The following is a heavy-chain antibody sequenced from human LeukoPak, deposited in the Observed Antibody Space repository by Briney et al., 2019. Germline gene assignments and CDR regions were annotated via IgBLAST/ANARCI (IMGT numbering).Heavy chain of an antibody. V-gene: IGHV4-59*01. J-gene: IGHJ6*03. CDR2: NYYSGST. D-gene: IGHD3-22*01. Sequence: SETLSLTFTVPGGSISSYYWSSIRQPPGKGLEWIGYNYYSGSTNYNPSLKSRVTISVDTSKIQFSLKLSSVTAADTAVYYCARCRQLPRDYYDSSAQWGGYYYYMDVWGKGTTVTVSS. CDR1: GGSISSYY. CDR3: ARCRQLPRDYYDSSAQWGGYYYYMDV.